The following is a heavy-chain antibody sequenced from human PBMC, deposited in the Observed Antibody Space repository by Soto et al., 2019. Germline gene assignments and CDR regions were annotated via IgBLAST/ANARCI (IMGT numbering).Heavy chain of an antibody. CDR1: GGSISSGGYY. CDR3: ARGSVVAATLFDY. D-gene: IGHD2-15*01. V-gene: IGHV4-31*03. Sequence: QVQLQESGPGLVKPSQTLSLTCTVSGGSISSGGYYWSWIRQHPGKGLEWIGYIYYSGSTYYNPSLESRVTISVATSKYQFSLKLSSVAAADTAVYYCARGSVVAATLFDYWGQGTLVTVSS. CDR2: IYYSGST. J-gene: IGHJ4*02.